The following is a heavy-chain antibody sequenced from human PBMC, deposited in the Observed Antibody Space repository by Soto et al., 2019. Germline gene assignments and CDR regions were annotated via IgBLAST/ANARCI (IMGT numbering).Heavy chain of an antibody. J-gene: IGHJ1*01. CDR1: GYTFTSYA. CDR3: ASTHYDSSCYGYFQH. CDR2: IDAGNGNT. D-gene: IGHD3-22*01. Sequence: ASVKVSCKASGYTFTSYAMHWVRQAPGQRLEWMGWIDAGNGNTKYSQKFQGRVTITRDTSASTAYMELSSLRSEDTAVYYCASTHYDSSCYGYFQHWGQGTLVTVS. V-gene: IGHV1-3*01.